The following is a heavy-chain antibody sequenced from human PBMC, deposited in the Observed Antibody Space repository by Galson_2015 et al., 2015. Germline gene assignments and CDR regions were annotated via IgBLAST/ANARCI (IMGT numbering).Heavy chain of an antibody. Sequence: SLRLSCAASGFTFSNAWMSWVRQAPGKGLEWVSAISGSGGSTYYADSVKGRFTISRDNSKNTLYLQMNSLRAEDTAVYYCAKDYSDSSGYCPPIFDYWGQGTLVTVSS. D-gene: IGHD3-22*01. J-gene: IGHJ4*02. V-gene: IGHV3-23*01. CDR1: GFTFSNAW. CDR2: ISGSGGST. CDR3: AKDYSDSSGYCPPIFDY.